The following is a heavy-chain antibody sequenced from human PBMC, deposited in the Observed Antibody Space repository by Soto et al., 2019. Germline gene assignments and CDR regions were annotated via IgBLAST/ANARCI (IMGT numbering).Heavy chain of an antibody. CDR2: INAGNGNT. V-gene: IGHV1-3*01. CDR1: GYTFTDYF. D-gene: IGHD4-17*01. CDR3: ARDGVTVTTYLGADV. J-gene: IGHJ6*02. Sequence: GASVKVSCKASGYTFTDYFMNWMRQAPGQRLEWMGWINAGNGNTKYSQKLQGRVTITRDTSSSTAYMQLSSLRSEDTAVYYCARDGVTVTTYLGADVWGQGTTVTVSS.